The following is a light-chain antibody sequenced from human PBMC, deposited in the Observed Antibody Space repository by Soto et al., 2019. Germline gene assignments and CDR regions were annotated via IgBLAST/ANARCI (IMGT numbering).Light chain of an antibody. J-gene: IGLJ2*01. CDR1: SSNIGSNY. CDR3: AAWDDSLSVV. V-gene: IGLV1-47*01. CDR2: RNN. Sequence: QSVLTQPPSASGTPGQRVTISCYGSSSNIGSNYVYWYQQLPGTAPKLLVYRNNQRPSGVPDRFSGSKSGTSASLAISGLSSAAETAYYCAAWDDSLSVVFGGGTKLTVL.